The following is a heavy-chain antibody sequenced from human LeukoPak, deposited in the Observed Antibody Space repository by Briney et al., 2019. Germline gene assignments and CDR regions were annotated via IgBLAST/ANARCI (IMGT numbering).Heavy chain of an antibody. CDR1: GFTFSSYW. D-gene: IGHD3-16*01. Sequence: PVGSQRLSCAASGFTFSSYWMGWVRQAPGKGLEWVANIKTDGTENYYVDSVKGRFTISRDNAKNLLYLQMNSLRGEDTAVYYCAKHGPNVFDFWGQGTLVTVSS. CDR3: AKHGPNVFDF. CDR2: IKTDGTEN. J-gene: IGHJ4*02. V-gene: IGHV3-7*05.